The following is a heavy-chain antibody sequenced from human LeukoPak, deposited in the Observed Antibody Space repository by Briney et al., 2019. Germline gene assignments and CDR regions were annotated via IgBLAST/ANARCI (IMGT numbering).Heavy chain of an antibody. CDR3: AGSSSIAVRGNYFDH. CDR2: INHSGST. Sequence: PSETLSLTCAVYGESFRGYYWSWIRQPPGKGLEWIGDINHSGSTKYNPSLKSRVTMSEDTSKSQFSLTVRSVTAADTAVYYCAGSSSIAVRGNYFDHWGQGTLVTVSS. V-gene: IGHV4-34*01. J-gene: IGHJ4*02. D-gene: IGHD6-6*01. CDR1: GESFRGYY.